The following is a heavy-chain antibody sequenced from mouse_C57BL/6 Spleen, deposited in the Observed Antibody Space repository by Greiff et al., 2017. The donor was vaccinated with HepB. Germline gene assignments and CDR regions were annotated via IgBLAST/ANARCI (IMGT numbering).Heavy chain of an antibody. CDR1: GYSITSGYY. CDR3: AREGGPGGFDY. Sequence: EVQRVESGPGLVKPSQSLSLTCSVTGYSITSGYYWNWIRQFPGNKLEWMGYISYDGSNNYNPSLKNRISITRDTSKNQFFLKLNSVTTEDTATYYCAREGGPGGFDYWGQGTTLTVSS. CDR2: ISYDGSN. V-gene: IGHV3-6*01. J-gene: IGHJ2*01.